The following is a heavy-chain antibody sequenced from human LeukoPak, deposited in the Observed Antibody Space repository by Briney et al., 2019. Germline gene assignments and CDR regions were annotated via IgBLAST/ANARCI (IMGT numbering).Heavy chain of an antibody. D-gene: IGHD3-22*01. CDR3: ARDPTYYYDSSGPSFDY. J-gene: IGHJ4*02. CDR2: IYSSGST. CDR1: GGSISSGSYY. V-gene: IGHV4-61*02. Sequence: SETLSLTCTVSGGSISSGSYYWSWIRQPAGKGLEWIGRIYSSGSTNYNPSLKSRVTISLDTSKNQFSLKLSSVTAADTAVYYCARDPTYYYDSSGPSFDYWGQGTLVTVSS.